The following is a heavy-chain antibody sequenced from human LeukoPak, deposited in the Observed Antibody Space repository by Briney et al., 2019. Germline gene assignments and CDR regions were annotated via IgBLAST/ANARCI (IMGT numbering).Heavy chain of an antibody. V-gene: IGHV2-70*11. D-gene: IGHD3/OR15-3a*01. J-gene: IGHJ4*02. CDR2: IDWDDDK. Sequence: SGPALGKPTQTLTLTCTFSGFSLTTTGMCVSWIRQPPGKALEWLARIDWDDDKYYSTSLKTRLTISKDTSKAQVVLTMTNMDPVDTATYYCARRRTGDYFDYWGQGTLVTVSS. CDR3: ARRRTGDYFDY. CDR1: GFSLTTTGMC.